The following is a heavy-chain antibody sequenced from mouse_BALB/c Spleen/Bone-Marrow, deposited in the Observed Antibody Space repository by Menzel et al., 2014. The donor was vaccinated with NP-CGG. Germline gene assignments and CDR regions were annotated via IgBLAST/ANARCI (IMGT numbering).Heavy chain of an antibody. CDR2: VNPNNGGT. V-gene: IGHV1-18*01. Sequence: DVQLQESGPDLVKPGASVKISCKASGYSFXDYYMHWVKQSHGKSLEWIGRVNPNNGGTNYNQKFKGKAILTVDKSSNTAYMELRSLTSEDSAVYFCARDYDYGCAYWGQGTLVTVSA. CDR3: ARDYDYGCAY. CDR1: GYSFXDYY. J-gene: IGHJ3*01. D-gene: IGHD2-4*01.